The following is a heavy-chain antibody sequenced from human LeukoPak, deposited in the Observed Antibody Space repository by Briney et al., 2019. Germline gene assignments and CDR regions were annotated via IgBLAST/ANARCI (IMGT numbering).Heavy chain of an antibody. CDR3: AREANSPTARYWYFDL. CDR1: GGSVSSYY. J-gene: IGHJ2*01. CDR2: VYYSGST. D-gene: IGHD2-21*01. V-gene: IGHV4-59*02. Sequence: SETLSLXCTVSGGSVSSYYWSWMRQSPGKGLEWIGYVYYSGSTNYNPALKSRVTISLDTSENQFSLKLSSVTAADTAVYYCAREANSPTARYWYFDLWGRGTQVTVSS.